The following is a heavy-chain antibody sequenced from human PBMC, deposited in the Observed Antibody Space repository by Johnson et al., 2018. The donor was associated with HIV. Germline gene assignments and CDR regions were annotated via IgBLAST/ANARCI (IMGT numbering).Heavy chain of an antibody. D-gene: IGHD4-17*01. CDR1: GFTFSDAW. Sequence: VQLVESGGGWVKPGGSLRLSCAASGFTFSDAWMSWVRQAPGKGLVWVSRINSDGSSTNYADSVKGRFTISRDNAKNTLYLQMSSLRAEDTAVYYCARHYGWGDHWDALDLWGLGTMVTVSS. CDR2: INSDGSST. J-gene: IGHJ3*01. V-gene: IGHV3-74*02. CDR3: ARHYGWGDHWDALDL.